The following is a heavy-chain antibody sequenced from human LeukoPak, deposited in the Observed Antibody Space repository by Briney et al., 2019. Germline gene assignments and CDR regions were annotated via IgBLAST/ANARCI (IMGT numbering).Heavy chain of an antibody. CDR2: INWNGGST. CDR1: GFTFDDYG. D-gene: IGHD2-21*02. CDR3: AKEGFCGGDCYPPLDYYYYMDV. Sequence: GGSLRLSCAASGFTFDDYGMSWVRQAPGKGLEWVSGINWNGGSTGYADSVKGRFTISRDNAKNSLYLQMNSLRAEDTAVYYCAKEGFCGGDCYPPLDYYYYMDVWGKGTTVTVSS. J-gene: IGHJ6*03. V-gene: IGHV3-20*04.